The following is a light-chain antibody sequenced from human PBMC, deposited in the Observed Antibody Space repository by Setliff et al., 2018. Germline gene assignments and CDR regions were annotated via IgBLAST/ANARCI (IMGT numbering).Light chain of an antibody. CDR1: SSDVGGYNY. CDR2: DVS. CDR3: CSYAGSYTYV. Sequence: QSALAQPRSVSGSPGQSVTISCTGTSSDVGGYNYVSWYQQHPGKAPKLMIYDVSKRPSGDPDRFSGSKSGNTASLTISGLQAEDEADYYCCSYAGSYTYVFGTGTKV. V-gene: IGLV2-11*01. J-gene: IGLJ1*01.